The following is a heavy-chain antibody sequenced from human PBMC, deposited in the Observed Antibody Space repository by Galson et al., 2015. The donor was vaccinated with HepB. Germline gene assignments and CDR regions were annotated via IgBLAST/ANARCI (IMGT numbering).Heavy chain of an antibody. J-gene: IGHJ4*02. CDR3: ARGTFDSSGYPIKDY. D-gene: IGHD3-22*01. CDR2: IYSGGST. CDR1: GFTVSSNY. V-gene: IGHV3-66*01. Sequence: SLRLSCAASGFTVSSNYMSWVRQAPGKGLEWVSVIYSGGSTHYADSVKGRFTISRDNSKNTLYLQMNSLRAEDTAVYYCARGTFDSSGYPIKDYWGQGTLVTVSS.